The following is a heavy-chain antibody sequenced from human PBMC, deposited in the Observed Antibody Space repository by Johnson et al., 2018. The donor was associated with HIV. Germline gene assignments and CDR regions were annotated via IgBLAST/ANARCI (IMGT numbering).Heavy chain of an antibody. CDR1: GFAVSSNY. Sequence: EVQLVESGGGVVQPGRSLRLSCAASGFAVSSNYMSWVRQAPGQGLEWVSVIYSGGTTYNEDSVKGRITISRDNSKNTLYLQMNSLRAEDTAVYYCAKGREQLVPGVGDAFDIWGQGTMVTVSS. CDR2: IYSGGTT. V-gene: IGHV3-66*02. D-gene: IGHD6-6*01. CDR3: AKGREQLVPGVGDAFDI. J-gene: IGHJ3*02.